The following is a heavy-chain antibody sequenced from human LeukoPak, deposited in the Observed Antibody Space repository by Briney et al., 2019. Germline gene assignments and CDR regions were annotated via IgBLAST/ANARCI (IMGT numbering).Heavy chain of an antibody. CDR2: IYPDDSDT. V-gene: IGHV5-51*01. Sequence: GASVKVSCKASGYTFTSYYMHWVRQMPGKGLEWMGIIYPDDSDTRYSPSFQDQVTISADKSISTAYLQWSSLKASDTAMYYCARRLGTRGWSRIDYWGQGTLVTVSS. J-gene: IGHJ4*02. CDR3: ARRLGTRGWSRIDY. D-gene: IGHD6-19*01. CDR1: GYTFTSYY.